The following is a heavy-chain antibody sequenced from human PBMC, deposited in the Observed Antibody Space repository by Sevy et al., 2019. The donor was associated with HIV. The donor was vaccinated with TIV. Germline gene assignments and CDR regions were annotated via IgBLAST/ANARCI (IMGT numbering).Heavy chain of an antibody. V-gene: IGHV3-30-3*02. D-gene: IGHD1-26*01. CDR1: GFLFSSYA. Sequence: GGSLRLSCATSGFLFSSYASHWVRQAPGKGLEWVAVISYDGSNKYYADSVKGRFTISRDISKSTLYLQMNSLRAEDTAVYYCAKTGWIGGSYYGESWYYFDYWGQGTQVTVSS. CDR2: ISYDGSNK. J-gene: IGHJ4*02. CDR3: AKTGWIGGSYYGESWYYFDY.